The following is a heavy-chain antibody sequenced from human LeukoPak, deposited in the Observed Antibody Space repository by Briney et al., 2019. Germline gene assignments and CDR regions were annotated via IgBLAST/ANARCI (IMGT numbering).Heavy chain of an antibody. J-gene: IGHJ3*01. Sequence: GGSVTLSCAASGFSFYFSNRVRHWVRQAPGEGLVWVSRINGAGSTTSYADSVKGRFTISRDNAKNTLYLQMNSLRAEDTAVYYCASVVGGYYPPGDGFDLWGQGTMVTVSS. D-gene: IGHD3-3*01. CDR3: ASVVGGYYPPGDGFDL. CDR2: INGAGSTT. V-gene: IGHV3-74*01. CDR1: GFSFYFSNRV.